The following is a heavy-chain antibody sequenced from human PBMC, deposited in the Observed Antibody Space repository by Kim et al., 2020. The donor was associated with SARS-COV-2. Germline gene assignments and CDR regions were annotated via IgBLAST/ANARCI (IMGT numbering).Heavy chain of an antibody. CDR1: GYTFTGYY. J-gene: IGHJ4*02. V-gene: IGHV1-2*02. D-gene: IGHD3-22*01. Sequence: ASVKVSCKASGYTFTGYYMHWVRQAPGQGLEWMGWINPNSGGTNYAQKFQGRVTMTRDTSISTAYMELSRLRSDDTAVYYCARDSRYYYYDSSGYFDYWGQGTLVTVSS. CDR3: ARDSRYYYYDSSGYFDY. CDR2: INPNSGGT.